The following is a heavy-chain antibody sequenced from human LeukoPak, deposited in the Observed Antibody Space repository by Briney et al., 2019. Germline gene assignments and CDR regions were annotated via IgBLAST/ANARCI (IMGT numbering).Heavy chain of an antibody. Sequence: GGSLRLSCAASGFTFSDYWMTWVRQAPGKGLEWVANIKRDGSEIYYLDFLEGRFTFSRDNAKNSLYLQMNSLRAEDTAVYYCARGGTYCNGDCPPAYWGQGTLVTVSS. CDR3: ARGGTYCNGDCPPAY. CDR2: IKRDGSEI. D-gene: IGHD2-21*02. J-gene: IGHJ4*02. V-gene: IGHV3-7*01. CDR1: GFTFSDYW.